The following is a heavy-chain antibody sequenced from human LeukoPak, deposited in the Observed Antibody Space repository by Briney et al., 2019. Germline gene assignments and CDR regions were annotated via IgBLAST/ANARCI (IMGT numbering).Heavy chain of an antibody. CDR3: AREKRSSSFFSSGTHYYYYMDV. Sequence: GSLRLSCAASGFTFSSYAMSWVRQPPGKGLEWIGYIYYSGSTNYSPSLKSRVTISVDTSMNQFSLKLSSVTAADTAVYYCAREKRSSSFFSSGTHYYYYMDVWGKGTTVTVSS. CDR1: GFTFSSYA. J-gene: IGHJ6*03. D-gene: IGHD6-13*01. V-gene: IGHV4-59*01. CDR2: IYYSGST.